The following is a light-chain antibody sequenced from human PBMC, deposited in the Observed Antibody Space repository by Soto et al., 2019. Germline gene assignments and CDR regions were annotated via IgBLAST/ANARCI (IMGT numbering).Light chain of an antibody. V-gene: IGKV3-11*01. CDR3: QQRSNWSSIT. Sequence: EIVLTQSPAILSLSPGERATLSCRASQSVSSYLAWYQQKPGQAPRLLIYDASNRATGIPARFSGSGSGTDFTLTISSLEPEDFAVYYCQQRSNWSSITFGQGTRLEIK. J-gene: IGKJ5*01. CDR1: QSVSSY. CDR2: DAS.